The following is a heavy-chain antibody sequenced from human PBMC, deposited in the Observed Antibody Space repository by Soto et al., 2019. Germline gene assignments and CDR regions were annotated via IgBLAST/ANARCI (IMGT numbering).Heavy chain of an antibody. CDR3: ARERTSKGGLDI. Sequence: PGGSLRLSCTVSGFAFNNYGINWVRQAPGKGLEWVSSISESDYTYYSDSVKGRFTITRDNAKNTLYLEMHSLTVDDTAVYYCARERTSKGGLDIWGQGTTVTVSS. J-gene: IGHJ6*02. CDR1: GFAFNNYG. CDR2: ISESDYT. V-gene: IGHV3-21*06.